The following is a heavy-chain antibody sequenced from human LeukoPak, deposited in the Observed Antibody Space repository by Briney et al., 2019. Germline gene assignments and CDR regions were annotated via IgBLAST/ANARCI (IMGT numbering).Heavy chain of an antibody. CDR3: ARGYYYGSGPFDY. V-gene: IGHV4-34*01. D-gene: IGHD3-10*01. Sequence: SETLSLTCAVYGGSFSGYYWSWIRQPPGKGLEWIGEINHSGSTNYNPSLKSRVTISVDTSKNQFSLKPSSVTAADTAVYYCARGYYYGSGPFDYWGQGTLVTVSS. CDR2: INHSGST. J-gene: IGHJ4*02. CDR1: GGSFSGYY.